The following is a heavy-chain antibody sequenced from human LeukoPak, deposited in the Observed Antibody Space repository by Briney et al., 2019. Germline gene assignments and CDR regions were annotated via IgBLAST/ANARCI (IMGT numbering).Heavy chain of an antibody. Sequence: PGGSLRLSCAASGFTFSSHAMSWVRQAPGKGLEWVSAISGSGGSTYYADSVKGRFTISRDNSKNTLYLQMNSLRAEDTAVYYCAKDASTYYYDSSGYYLKYYYYGMDVWGQGTTVTVSS. J-gene: IGHJ6*02. D-gene: IGHD3-22*01. V-gene: IGHV3-23*01. CDR1: GFTFSSHA. CDR2: ISGSGGST. CDR3: AKDASTYYYDSSGYYLKYYYYGMDV.